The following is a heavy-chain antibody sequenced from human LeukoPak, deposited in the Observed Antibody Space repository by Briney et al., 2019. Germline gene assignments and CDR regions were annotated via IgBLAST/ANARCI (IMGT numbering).Heavy chain of an antibody. CDR2: IYHSGST. CDR3: ARGPPRGDYRN. J-gene: IGHJ4*02. D-gene: IGHD4-11*01. CDR1: GYSISSGYY. Sequence: AETLSLTCTVSGYSISSGYYWGWIRQPPGKGLEWIGSIYHSGSTYYNPSLKSRVTISVDTSKNQFSLKLSSVTAADTAVYYCARGPPRGDYRNWGQGTLVTVSS. V-gene: IGHV4-38-2*02.